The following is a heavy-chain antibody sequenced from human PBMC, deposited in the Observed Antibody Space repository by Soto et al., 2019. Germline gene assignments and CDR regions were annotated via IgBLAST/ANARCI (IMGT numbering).Heavy chain of an antibody. D-gene: IGHD6-19*01. Sequence: ASVKVSCKASGSTFTSFGISWVRQAPGQGLEWMGWISDYNGNTNYAQKLQGRVTMTTDTSASTAYMVLRSLRSDDTAVYYCARDRVAVAGYDYWGQGTLFTVSS. V-gene: IGHV1-18*01. CDR1: GSTFTSFG. J-gene: IGHJ4*02. CDR3: ARDRVAVAGYDY. CDR2: ISDYNGNT.